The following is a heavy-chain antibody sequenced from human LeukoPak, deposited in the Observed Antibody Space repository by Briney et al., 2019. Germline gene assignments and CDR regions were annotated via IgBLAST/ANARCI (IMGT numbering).Heavy chain of an antibody. V-gene: IGHV3-30*02. CDR1: GFTFSCYG. Sequence: GGSLRLSCAASGFTFSCYGMHWVRQAPGKGLEWVAFIRYDGSNKFYADSVKGRFTISRDNSKNTLYLQMNSLRAEDTAVYYCAKVGTDSSGYSCDYWGRGTLVTVSS. CDR2: IRYDGSNK. J-gene: IGHJ4*02. D-gene: IGHD3-22*01. CDR3: AKVGTDSSGYSCDY.